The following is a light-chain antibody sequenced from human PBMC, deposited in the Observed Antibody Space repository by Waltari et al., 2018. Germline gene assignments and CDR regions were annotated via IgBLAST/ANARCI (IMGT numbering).Light chain of an antibody. J-gene: IGLJ2*01. V-gene: IGLV3-25*03. CDR2: KDS. Sequence: SYELPQPPSVSVFPGQTARITCTGDALTKHYAYWYQQKPGQPPVLVIYKDSERPSGIPERFSGSISGTTVTLTIRGVQAEDEADYYCQSADSSGTYVVFGGGTKLTVL. CDR3: QSADSSGTYVV. CDR1: ALTKHY.